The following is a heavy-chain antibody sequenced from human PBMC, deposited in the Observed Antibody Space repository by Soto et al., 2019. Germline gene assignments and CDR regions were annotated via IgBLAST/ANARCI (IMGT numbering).Heavy chain of an antibody. CDR3: VKDESINWYSGHFRH. D-gene: IGHD6-13*01. CDR1: GFTFDDYA. V-gene: IGHV3-9*01. CDR2: INWNSGSI. J-gene: IGHJ1*01. Sequence: GGSLRLSCAASGFTFDDYAMHWVRQVPGKGLEWVPGINWNSGSIGYADSVKGRFAISRDNAKNSLHLQMNSLRAEDTAFYYCVKDESINWYSGHFRHWGQGTLVTVSS.